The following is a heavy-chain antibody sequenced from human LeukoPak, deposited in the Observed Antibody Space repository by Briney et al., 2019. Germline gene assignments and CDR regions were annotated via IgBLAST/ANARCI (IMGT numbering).Heavy chain of an antibody. V-gene: IGHV3-21*01. J-gene: IGHJ5*02. CDR2: ISTGSRYI. Sequence: GGSLRLTCAASGFRLSDYDMNWVRQAPGKGLEWVSSISTGSRYIYYAYSVKGRFTISRDDAKNSLYLQMDYLRAEDTAVYYCARADCSGSTCYLRRSWFDPWGQGTLVTVSS. CDR1: GFRLSDYD. D-gene: IGHD2-2*01. CDR3: ARADCSGSTCYLRRSWFDP.